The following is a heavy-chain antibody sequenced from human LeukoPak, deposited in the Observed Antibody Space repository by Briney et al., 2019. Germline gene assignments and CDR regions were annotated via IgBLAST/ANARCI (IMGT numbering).Heavy chain of an antibody. Sequence: GGSLRLSCAASGFTFSSYWMSWVRQAPGKGLEWVANIKQDGSEKYYVHSVKGRFTISRDNAKNSLYLQMNSLRAEDTAVYYCARDGTIFGVVITYDAFDIWGQGTMVTVSS. D-gene: IGHD3-3*01. CDR2: IKQDGSEK. CDR3: ARDGTIFGVVITYDAFDI. J-gene: IGHJ3*02. V-gene: IGHV3-7*01. CDR1: GFTFSSYW.